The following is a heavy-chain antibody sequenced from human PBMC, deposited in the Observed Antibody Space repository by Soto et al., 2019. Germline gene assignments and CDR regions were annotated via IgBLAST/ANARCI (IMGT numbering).Heavy chain of an antibody. CDR2: IYWDDDK. CDR3: AHNVVAGLGYYFDY. Sequence: QITLKESGPTLVKPTQTLTLTCTFSGFSLSSTRVAVGWIRQPPGKALEWLALIYWDDDKRYSPFLKSRLTITNDNSKNQVVLTMTNMDPVDTATYYCAHNVVAGLGYYFDYWGQGTLVTVSS. J-gene: IGHJ4*02. V-gene: IGHV2-5*02. D-gene: IGHD6-19*01. CDR1: GFSLSSTRVA.